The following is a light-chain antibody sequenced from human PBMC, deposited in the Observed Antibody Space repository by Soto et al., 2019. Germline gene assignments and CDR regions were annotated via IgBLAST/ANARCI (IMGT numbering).Light chain of an antibody. Sequence: VLCTQSPATLSLSPGERATLSCRTSQTVSSSYLAWYQLKPGLATRLLLYDASNRAHGIPDRFSGSGSGADFTLTISRVEPEDFALYYCQHYGTSHEVTFGQGTRLEIK. CDR2: DAS. CDR1: QTVSSSY. V-gene: IGKV3D-20*01. J-gene: IGKJ5*01. CDR3: QHYGTSHEVT.